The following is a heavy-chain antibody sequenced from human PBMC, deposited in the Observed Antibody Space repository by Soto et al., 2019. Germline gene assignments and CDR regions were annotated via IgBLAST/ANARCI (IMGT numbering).Heavy chain of an antibody. CDR1: GGSIRSSNYY. J-gene: IGHJ6*02. CDR3: ARSAITLFGVVSIPPHYYSEMDV. D-gene: IGHD3-3*01. Sequence: SETLSLTCTVSGGSIRSSNYYWAWVRQPPGKGLEWIANIYYSGDTYFHPSLRSRLTVSIDTSKNQFSLKLSSLTAADTGVYYCARSAITLFGVVSIPPHYYSEMDVWGQGTTVTVSS. CDR2: IYYSGDT. V-gene: IGHV4-39*01.